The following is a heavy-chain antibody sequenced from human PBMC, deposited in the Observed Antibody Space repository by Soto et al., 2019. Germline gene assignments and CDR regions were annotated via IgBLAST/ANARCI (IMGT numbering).Heavy chain of an antibody. CDR1: GFTFSSYG. J-gene: IGHJ3*02. CDR3: AQEDDYGHRRKAFDI. CDR2: ISYDGSNK. V-gene: IGHV3-30*18. Sequence: QVQLVESGGGVVQPGRSLRLSCAASGFTFSSYGMYWVRQAPGKGLEWVAVISYDGSNKYYADSVKGRFTISRDNSKNTLYLQMNSLRAEDTAVYYCAQEDDYGHRRKAFDIWGQGTMVTVSS. D-gene: IGHD4-17*01.